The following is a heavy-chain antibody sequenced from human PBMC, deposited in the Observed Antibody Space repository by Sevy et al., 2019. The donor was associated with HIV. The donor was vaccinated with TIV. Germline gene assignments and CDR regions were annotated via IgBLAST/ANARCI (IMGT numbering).Heavy chain of an antibody. CDR3: ARDFLTGDRREAFDI. CDR1: GFTLSGYS. J-gene: IGHJ3*02. V-gene: IGHV3-21*06. Sequence: GGSLRLSCAASGFTLSGYSISWVRQAPGKGLEWVSSVTPGTDIYYGDSARGRFTASRDNAKNSVYLQMNSLRDEDTAVYYCARDFLTGDRREAFDIWGQGTKVTVSS. D-gene: IGHD7-27*01. CDR2: VTPGTDI.